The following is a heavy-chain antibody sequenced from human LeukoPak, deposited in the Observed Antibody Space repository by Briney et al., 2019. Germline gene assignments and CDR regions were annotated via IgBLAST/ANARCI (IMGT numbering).Heavy chain of an antibody. CDR2: IYYSGST. D-gene: IGHD3-10*01. V-gene: IGHV4-59*01. J-gene: IGHJ6*03. CDR3: ARSVTTMVRGVMRTYYYYYMDV. Sequence: SEILSLTCTVSGGSISSYYWSWIRQPPGKGLEWIGYIYYSGSTSYNPSLKSRVTISVDTSKNQFSLKLSSVTAADTAVYYCARSVTTMVRGVMRTYYYYYMDVWGKGTTVTVSS. CDR1: GGSISSYY.